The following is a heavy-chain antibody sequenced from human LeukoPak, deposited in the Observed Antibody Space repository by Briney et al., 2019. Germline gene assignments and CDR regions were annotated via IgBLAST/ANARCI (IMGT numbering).Heavy chain of an antibody. CDR3: AREPSGSGGYDY. CDR1: GCTFSGYY. J-gene: IGHJ4*02. CDR2: ISPNSGGT. V-gene: IGHV1-2*02. D-gene: IGHD3-10*01. Sequence: ASVTVSCKASGCTFSGYYMHWVRQAPGQGLEWMAWISPNSGGTNYVQKFQGRVTVTRDTSISTDYMEISGLTSDDTALYYCAREPSGSGGYDYWGQGTLVTVSS.